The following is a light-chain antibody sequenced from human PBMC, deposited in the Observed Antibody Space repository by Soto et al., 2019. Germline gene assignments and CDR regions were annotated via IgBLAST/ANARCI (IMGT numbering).Light chain of an antibody. CDR1: QSISNF. J-gene: IGKJ2*01. CDR2: GAS. CDR3: QQSYTTPYT. V-gene: IGKV1-39*01. Sequence: DIQMTQSPSSLSASVGDRVTITCRASQSISNFLNWYQQKPGKAPELLIYGASSLHSGVPSRFSGSGSGTNFTLTISSLQPEDFATYSCQQSYTTPYTFGQGTKLEIK.